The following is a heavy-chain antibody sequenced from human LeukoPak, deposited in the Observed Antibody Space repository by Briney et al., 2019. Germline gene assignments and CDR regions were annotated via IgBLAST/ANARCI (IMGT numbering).Heavy chain of an antibody. D-gene: IGHD6-19*01. CDR2: ISPYNDNT. V-gene: IGHV1-18*01. Sequence: ASVKVSCKASGYTFSTYGISWVRQAPGQGLEWMGWISPYNDNTEYAQKFQGRVTMTTDTSTNTAYMELRSLRSDDTAVYYCPRDPPHSSGPNSPCFEYWGQGTLVTVSS. CDR1: GYTFSTYG. CDR3: PRDPPHSSGPNSPCFEY. J-gene: IGHJ4*02.